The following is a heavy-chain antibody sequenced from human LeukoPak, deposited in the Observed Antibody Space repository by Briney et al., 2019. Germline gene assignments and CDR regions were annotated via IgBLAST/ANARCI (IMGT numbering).Heavy chain of an antibody. J-gene: IGHJ6*02. CDR1: GGTFSSYA. CDR3: ARVVFPYYYYYGMDV. D-gene: IGHD2-21*01. Sequence: SVKVSCKASGGTFSSYAISWVRQAPGQGLEWMGGIIPIFGTANYAQKFQGRVTITADVSTSTAYMELSSLRSEDTAVYYCARVVFPYYYYYGMDVWGQGTTVTVSS. V-gene: IGHV1-69*13. CDR2: IIPIFGTA.